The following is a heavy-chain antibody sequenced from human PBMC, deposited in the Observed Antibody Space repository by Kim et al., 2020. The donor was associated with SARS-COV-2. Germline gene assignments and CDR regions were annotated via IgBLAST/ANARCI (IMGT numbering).Heavy chain of an antibody. D-gene: IGHD3-3*01. CDR3: ASQVLKGITIFGVVTPDYFDY. CDR1: GGSISSSSYY. Sequence: SETLSLTCTVSGGSISSSSYYWGWIRQPPGKGLEWIGNIYYSGSTYYNPSLKSRVTISVDTSKNQFSLKLSSVTAADTSVYYCASQVLKGITIFGVVTPDYFDYWGQGTLVTVSA. J-gene: IGHJ4*02. CDR2: IYYSGST. V-gene: IGHV4-39*01.